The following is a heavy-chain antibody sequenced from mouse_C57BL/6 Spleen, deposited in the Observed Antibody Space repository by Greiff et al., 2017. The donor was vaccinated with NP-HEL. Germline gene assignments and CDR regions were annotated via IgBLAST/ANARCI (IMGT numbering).Heavy chain of an antibody. CDR1: GYTFTSYW. J-gene: IGHJ2*01. V-gene: IGHV1-69*01. CDR2: IDPSDSYT. D-gene: IGHD2-1*01. Sequence: QVQLQQPGAELVMPGASVKLSCKASGYTFTSYWMHWVKQRPGQGLEWIGEIDPSDSYTNYNQKFKGKSTLTVDKSSSTAYMQLSSLTSEDSAVYYCARSVGNYYFDYWGQGTTLTVSS. CDR3: ARSVGNYYFDY.